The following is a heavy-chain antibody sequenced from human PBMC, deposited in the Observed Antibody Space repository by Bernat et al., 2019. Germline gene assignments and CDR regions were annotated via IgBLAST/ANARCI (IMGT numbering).Heavy chain of an antibody. V-gene: IGHV3-30*02. J-gene: IGHJ6*02. CDR2: IRYDGSKK. CDR3: AKSVYSSDNYGMDV. Sequence: QVHLVESGGGVVQPGGSLRLSCAASGFTFSSFGMHWVRQAPGKGLECVALIRYDGSKKYYADSVKGQVTISRDNSKNMLYLQMNSLRAEDTAVYYCAKSVYSSDNYGMDVWGQGTTVTVSS. D-gene: IGHD6-19*01. CDR1: GFTFSSFG.